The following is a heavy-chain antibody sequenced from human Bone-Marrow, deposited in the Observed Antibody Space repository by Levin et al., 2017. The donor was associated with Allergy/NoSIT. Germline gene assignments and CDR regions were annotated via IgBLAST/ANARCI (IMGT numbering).Heavy chain of an antibody. CDR1: GGSFSGYY. V-gene: IGHV4-34*01. D-gene: IGHD2-8*01. J-gene: IGHJ6*02. CDR3: ARVKILYLNYYYGMDV. Sequence: GSLRLSCAVYGGSFSGYYWSWIRQPPGKGLEWIGEINHSGSTNYNPSLKSRVTISVDTSKNQFSLKLSSVTAADTAVYYCARVKILYLNYYYGMDVWGQGTTVTVSS. CDR2: INHSGST.